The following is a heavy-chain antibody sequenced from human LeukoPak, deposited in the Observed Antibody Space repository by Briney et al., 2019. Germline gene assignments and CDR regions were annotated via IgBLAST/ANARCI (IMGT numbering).Heavy chain of an antibody. J-gene: IGHJ4*02. CDR3: AREREWELLDY. CDR1: GGSISSSSYY. V-gene: IGHV4-39*07. CDR2: IYHSGST. Sequence: SETLSLTCTVSGGSISSSSYYWGWIRQPPGKGLEWIGSIYHSGSTYYNPSLKSRVTISVDTSKNQFSLKLSSVTAADTAVYYCAREREWELLDYWGQGTLVTVSS. D-gene: IGHD1-26*01.